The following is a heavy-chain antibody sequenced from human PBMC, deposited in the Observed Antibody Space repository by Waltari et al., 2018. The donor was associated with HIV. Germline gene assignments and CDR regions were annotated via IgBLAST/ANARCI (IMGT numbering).Heavy chain of an antibody. V-gene: IGHV3-9*01. J-gene: IGHJ6*02. Sequence: EVQLVESGGGLVQPGRSLRLSCAASGFTFDEYALPWVRPAPGKGLEWVSGISWNSGSIGYADSVKGRFTISRDNAKNSLYLQMNSLGTEDTALYYCAKVGRPYYYYNAMDVWGQGTTVTVSS. CDR2: ISWNSGSI. D-gene: IGHD6-6*01. CDR1: GFTFDEYA. CDR3: AKVGRPYYYYNAMDV.